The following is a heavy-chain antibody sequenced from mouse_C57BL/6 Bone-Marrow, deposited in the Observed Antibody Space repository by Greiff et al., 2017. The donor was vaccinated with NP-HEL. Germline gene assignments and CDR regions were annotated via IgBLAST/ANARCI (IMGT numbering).Heavy chain of an antibody. Sequence: QVQLKQSGAELARPGASVKLSCKASGYTFTSYGISWVKQRTGQGLEWIGEIYPRSGNTYYNEKFKGKATLTADKSSSTAYMELRSLTSEDSAVYFWARNYGSSDDVWGTGTTVTVSS. J-gene: IGHJ1*03. CDR1: GYTFTSYG. CDR2: IYPRSGNT. D-gene: IGHD1-1*01. CDR3: ARNYGSSDDV. V-gene: IGHV1-81*01.